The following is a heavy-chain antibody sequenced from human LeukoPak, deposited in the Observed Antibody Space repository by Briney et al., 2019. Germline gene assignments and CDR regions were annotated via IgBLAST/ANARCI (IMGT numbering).Heavy chain of an antibody. CDR1: GGSISSYY. V-gene: IGHV4-59*01. J-gene: IGHJ3*02. Sequence: SETLSLTCTVSGGSISSYYWSWIRQPPGKGLERIRYIYYSGSTNYNPSLKSRVTISVDTSKNQFSLKLSSVTAADTAVYYCARDQGDYYDSSGYYGGDAFDIWGQGTMVTVSS. CDR3: ARDQGDYYDSSGYYGGDAFDI. CDR2: IYYSGST. D-gene: IGHD3-22*01.